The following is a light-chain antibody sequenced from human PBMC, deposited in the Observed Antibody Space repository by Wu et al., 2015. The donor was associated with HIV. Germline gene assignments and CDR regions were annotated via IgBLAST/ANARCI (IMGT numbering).Light chain of an antibody. CDR2: DGS. V-gene: IGKV3-20*01. J-gene: IGKJ1*01. CDR3: QQYYNWPRT. CDR1: QSISSSY. Sequence: EIVLTQSPGTLSLSPGERATLSCRASQSISSSYLAWYQQKPGQAPRLLIYDGSKRATGIPDRFSASGPGTDFTLTITSLEPEDFAVYYCQQYYNWPRTFGQGTKVEIK.